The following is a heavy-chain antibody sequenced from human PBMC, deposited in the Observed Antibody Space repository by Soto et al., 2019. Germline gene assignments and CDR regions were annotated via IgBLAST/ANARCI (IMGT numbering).Heavy chain of an antibody. CDR2: IIPIFGTA. J-gene: IGHJ3*02. V-gene: IGHV1-69*13. Sequence: AVKVSCKASGCTFSSYAISWVRQAPGQGLEWMGGIIPIFGTANYAQKFQGRVTIAADESTSTAYMELSSLRSEDTAVYYCARESRPYYDSSGYQDAFDIWGQGTMVSVSS. D-gene: IGHD3-22*01. CDR1: GCTFSSYA. CDR3: ARESRPYYDSSGYQDAFDI.